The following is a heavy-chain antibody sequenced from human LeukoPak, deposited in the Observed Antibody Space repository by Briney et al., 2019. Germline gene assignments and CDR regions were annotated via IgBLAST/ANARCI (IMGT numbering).Heavy chain of an antibody. J-gene: IGHJ2*01. CDR3: AARSYYDYVWGSYRSNWYFDL. D-gene: IGHD3-16*02. CDR2: IVVGSGNT. Sequence: GPSVTVSCKASGFTFTSSAMQWVRQARGQRLEWIGWIVVGSGNTNYAQKFQERVTITRDMSTSTAYMELSSLRSEDTAVYYCAARSYYDYVWGSYRSNWYFDLWGRGTLVTVSS. V-gene: IGHV1-58*02. CDR1: GFTFTSSA.